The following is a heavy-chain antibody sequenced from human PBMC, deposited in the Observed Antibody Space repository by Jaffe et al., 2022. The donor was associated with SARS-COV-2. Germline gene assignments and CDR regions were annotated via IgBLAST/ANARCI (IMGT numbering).Heavy chain of an antibody. CDR1: GFTFSSYW. V-gene: IGHV3-74*01. J-gene: IGHJ3*02. CDR3: AREGRHISAFDI. Sequence: DVQLVESGGGLVQPGGSLRLSCAASGFTFSSYWMHWVRQAPGKGLVWVSRINSDGSSTSYAASVKGRFTISRDNAKNTLYLQMNSLRAEDTAVYYCAREGRHISAFDIWGQGTMVTVSS. CDR2: INSDGSST. D-gene: IGHD2-21*01.